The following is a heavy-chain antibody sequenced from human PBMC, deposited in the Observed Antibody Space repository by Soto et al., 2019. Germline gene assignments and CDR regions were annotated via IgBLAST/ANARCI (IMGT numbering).Heavy chain of an antibody. CDR2: ISGSGGST. D-gene: IGHD2-2*01. CDR1: GFTFSSYA. J-gene: IGHJ4*02. CDR3: ARQMTSSTNYYDY. V-gene: IGHV3-23*01. Sequence: GGSLRLSCAASGFTFSSYAMSWVRQAPGKGLEWVSAISGSGGSTYYADSVKGRFTISRDNSKNTLYLQMNSLRAEDTAVYYCARQMTSSTNYYDYWGQGTLVTVSS.